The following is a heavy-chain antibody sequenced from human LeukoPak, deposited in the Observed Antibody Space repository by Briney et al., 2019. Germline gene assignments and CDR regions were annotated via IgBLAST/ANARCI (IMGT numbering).Heavy chain of an antibody. CDR2: IRYDGGNT. Sequence: GGSLRLACAGSGFPFDSLGMHSVRQAPGMGLEWVAFIRYDGGNTYYADSVKGRFTISRDNSKNTMYLQMNSLNAEDTAVYYCAKDEVVPGYYYTDVWGRGTTVTISS. CDR1: GFPFDSLG. J-gene: IGHJ6*03. V-gene: IGHV3-30*02. CDR3: AKDEVVPGYYYTDV. D-gene: IGHD2-2*01.